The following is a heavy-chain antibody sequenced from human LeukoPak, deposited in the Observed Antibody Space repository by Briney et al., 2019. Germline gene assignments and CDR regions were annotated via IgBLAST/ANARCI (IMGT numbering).Heavy chain of an antibody. CDR3: AREGVRLLWFGELSGDFDY. CDR2: ISSSSSSTI. D-gene: IGHD3-10*01. CDR1: GFTFSSYS. V-gene: IGHV3-48*04. Sequence: TGGSLRLSCAASGFTFSSYSMNWVRQAPGKGLEWVSYISSSSSSTIYYADSVKGRFTISRDNAKNSLYLQMNSLRAEDTAVYYCAREGVRLLWFGELSGDFDYWGQGTLVTVSS. J-gene: IGHJ4*02.